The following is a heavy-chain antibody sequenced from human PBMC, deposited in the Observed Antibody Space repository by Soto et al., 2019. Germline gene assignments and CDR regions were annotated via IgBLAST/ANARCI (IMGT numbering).Heavy chain of an antibody. Sequence: QVQLVESGGGVVQPGRSLRLSCAASGFTFSSYGMHWVRQAPGKGLEWVAVISYDGSNKYYADSVKGRFTISRDNSKNTLYLQMNSLRAEDTAVYYCAEEVTTPWWYYYYGMDVWGQGTTVTVSS. V-gene: IGHV3-30*18. CDR2: ISYDGSNK. D-gene: IGHD2-15*01. J-gene: IGHJ6*02. CDR3: AEEVTTPWWYYYYGMDV. CDR1: GFTFSSYG.